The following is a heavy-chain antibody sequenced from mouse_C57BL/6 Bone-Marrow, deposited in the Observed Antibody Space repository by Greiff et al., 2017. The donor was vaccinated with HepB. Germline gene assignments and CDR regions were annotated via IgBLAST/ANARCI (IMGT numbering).Heavy chain of an antibody. J-gene: IGHJ2*01. CDR2: INYDGSST. CDR3: ARDLDYFDY. CDR1: GFTFSDYY. Sequence: EVMLVESEGGLVQPGSSMKLFCTASGFTFSDYYMAWVRQVPEKGLEWVANINYDGSSTYYLDSLKSRFIISRDNAKNILYLRMSSLKSEDTATYYCARDLDYFDYWGQGTTLTVSA. V-gene: IGHV5-16*01.